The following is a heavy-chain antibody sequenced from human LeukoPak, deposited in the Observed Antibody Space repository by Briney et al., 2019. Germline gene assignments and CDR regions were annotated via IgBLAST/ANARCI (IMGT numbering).Heavy chain of an antibody. CDR2: INHSGST. Sequence: SETLSLTCAVYGVSFSGYYWSWIRQPPGKGLEWIGEINHSGSTNYNPSLKSRVTISVDTYKNQFSLKLSSVTAADTAVYYCASFPISPIFGVVIRGYFDYWGQGTLVTVSS. CDR3: ASFPISPIFGVVIRGYFDY. J-gene: IGHJ4*02. D-gene: IGHD3-3*01. CDR1: GVSFSGYY. V-gene: IGHV4-34*01.